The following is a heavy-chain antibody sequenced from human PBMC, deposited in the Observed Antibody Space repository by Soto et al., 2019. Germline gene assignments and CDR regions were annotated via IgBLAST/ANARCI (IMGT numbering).Heavy chain of an antibody. CDR2: ILYDGSNK. CDR1: GFTFSNYG. Sequence: GGSLRLSCAASGFTFSNYGMHWVRQTPGKGLEWVALILYDGSNKYYADSVKGRFTISRDNSKNTLYLQVSSLRAEDTAVYYCAKSRDAYNFYFYYGMDVWGQGTTVTVS. D-gene: IGHD2-2*01. V-gene: IGHV3-30*18. CDR3: AKSRDAYNFYFYYGMDV. J-gene: IGHJ6*02.